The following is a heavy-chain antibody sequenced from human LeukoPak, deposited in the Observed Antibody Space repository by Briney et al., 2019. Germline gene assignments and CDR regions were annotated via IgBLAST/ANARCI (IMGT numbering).Heavy chain of an antibody. V-gene: IGHV4-31*03. CDR3: ARVARYSSSWYWFDP. CDR1: GGSISSGDYY. Sequence: SQTLSLTCTVSGGSISSGDYYWSWIRQHPGKGLEWIGYIYYNGSTYYSPSLKSRVTISVDTSKNQFSLNLSSVTAADTAVYYCARVARYSSSWYWFDPWGQGILVTVSS. J-gene: IGHJ5*02. CDR2: IYYNGST. D-gene: IGHD6-13*01.